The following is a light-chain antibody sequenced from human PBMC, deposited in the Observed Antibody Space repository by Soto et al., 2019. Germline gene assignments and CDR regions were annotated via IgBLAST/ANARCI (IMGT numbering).Light chain of an antibody. V-gene: IGLV2-8*01. Sequence: QSVLTQPPSASGSPGQSVTISCTGTRSDVGGNNFVSWYQQHPGKAPKLIIYEVSQWPSGVPDRFAGSKSGNMASLTVSGLQAEDEADDYCSSYAGNNALVFGGGTKLTVL. CDR3: SSYAGNNALV. J-gene: IGLJ2*01. CDR2: EVS. CDR1: RSDVGGNNF.